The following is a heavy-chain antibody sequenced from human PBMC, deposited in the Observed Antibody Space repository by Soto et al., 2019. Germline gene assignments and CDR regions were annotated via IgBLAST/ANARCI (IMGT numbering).Heavy chain of an antibody. V-gene: IGHV1-69*01. D-gene: IGHD4-17*01. Sequence: QVQLVQSGAEVKKPGSSVKVSCKASGGTFSSYAISWVRQAPGQGLEWMGGIIPIFGTANYAQKFQGRVTSAADESTSTAYMELSSLRSDDTAVYYCTAVIDYGGNLVLGLVVWGQGTTVTVYS. CDR2: IIPIFGTA. CDR1: GGTFSSYA. J-gene: IGHJ6*02. CDR3: TAVIDYGGNLVLGLVV.